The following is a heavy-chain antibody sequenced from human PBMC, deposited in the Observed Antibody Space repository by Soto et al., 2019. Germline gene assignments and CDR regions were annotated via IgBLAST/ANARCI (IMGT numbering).Heavy chain of an antibody. CDR1: GVSISSGDW. Sequence: SETLSLTCDVSGVSISSGDWWSWVRQPPGKELEWIGEVYRDGSANYHPSLERRVTISVDTAKNQFSLRLSSVTAADTAIYYCARLIYDSRLNYLYFDSWGQGMLVTVSS. J-gene: IGHJ4*02. V-gene: IGHV4-4*02. CDR3: ARLIYDSRLNYLYFDS. CDR2: VYRDGSA. D-gene: IGHD3-22*01.